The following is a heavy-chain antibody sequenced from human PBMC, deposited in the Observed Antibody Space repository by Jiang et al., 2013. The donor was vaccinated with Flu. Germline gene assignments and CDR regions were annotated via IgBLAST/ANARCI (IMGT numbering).Heavy chain of an antibody. CDR1: GGSIGSGTYY. J-gene: IGHJ4*02. V-gene: IGHV4-61*02. D-gene: IGHD2-8*02. Sequence: PGLVRPSQTLSLTCTVSGGSIGSGTYYWSWIRQSAGRGLEWIGRIYTSGGSTNYNPSLKSRVTISLDTSKNQFSLRLRSVTAADTAVYYCARVISWWGAFDYWGQGTLVTVSS. CDR3: ARVISWWGAFDY. CDR2: IYTSGGST.